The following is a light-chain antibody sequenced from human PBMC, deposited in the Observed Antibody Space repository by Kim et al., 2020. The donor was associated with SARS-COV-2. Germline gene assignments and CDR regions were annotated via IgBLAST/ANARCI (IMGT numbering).Light chain of an antibody. J-gene: IGKJ4*01. Sequence: EIVMTQSPATLSLSPGERATLSCRASQSLSSKYLAWYQQKPWQTPRLLIYGTSTRATGVPSRFSGSGSGTDFTLTINSLQPEDFAVYYCQQDYNFPLTFGGGTKVDIK. CDR2: GTS. CDR3: QQDYNFPLT. CDR1: QSLSSKY. V-gene: IGKV3D-7*01.